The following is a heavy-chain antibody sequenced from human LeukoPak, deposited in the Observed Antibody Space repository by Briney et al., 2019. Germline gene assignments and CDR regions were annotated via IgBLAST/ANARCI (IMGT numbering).Heavy chain of an antibody. CDR3: GRADSSGWRSFDY. CDR1: GGSISSYY. Sequence: SETLSLTCTVSGGSISSYYWSWIRQPAGKGLEWIGYIYYSGSTNYNPSLKSRVTISVDTSKNQFSLNLSSVTAADTAVYYCGRADSSGWRSFDYWGQGALVTVSS. J-gene: IGHJ4*02. V-gene: IGHV4-59*01. CDR2: IYYSGST. D-gene: IGHD6-19*01.